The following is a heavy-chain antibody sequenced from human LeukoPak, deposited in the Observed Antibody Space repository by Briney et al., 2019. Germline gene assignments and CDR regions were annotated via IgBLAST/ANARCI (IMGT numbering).Heavy chain of an antibody. D-gene: IGHD2-2*01. J-gene: IGHJ3*02. CDR1: GYTFTNYW. CDR2: IYPRDSDT. Sequence: GESLKISCKGSGYTFTNYWIGWVRQMPGKGLEYMGIIYPRDSDTRYSPSFEGQVTILADKSISTAYLQWSSLKASDTAMYFCARKFCSSTTCYVAFDMWGQGTMVTVSS. CDR3: ARKFCSSTTCYVAFDM. V-gene: IGHV5-51*01.